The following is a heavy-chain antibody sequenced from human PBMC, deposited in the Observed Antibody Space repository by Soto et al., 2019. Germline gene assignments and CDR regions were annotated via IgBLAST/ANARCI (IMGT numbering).Heavy chain of an antibody. CDR3: AGAARLRWGFDF. Sequence: PSETLSLTCSVSGDSINNNNYYWGWIRQPPGKGLEWIGNIFYTGSTFYNPSLKSRVTITIDTSKNNFSLKLSSVTAADTAVYYCAGAARLRWGFDFWGQETLVTVSS. D-gene: IGHD4-17*01. CDR1: GDSINNNNYY. CDR2: IFYTGST. J-gene: IGHJ4*02. V-gene: IGHV4-39*02.